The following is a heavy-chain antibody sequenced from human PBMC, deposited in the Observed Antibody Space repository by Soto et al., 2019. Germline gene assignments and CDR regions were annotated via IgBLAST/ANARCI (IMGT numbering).Heavy chain of an antibody. CDR2: ISGSGGST. CDR3: AKEFTVTTPGYYYYYMDV. CDR1: GFTFSSYA. V-gene: IGHV3-23*01. J-gene: IGHJ6*03. D-gene: IGHD4-17*01. Sequence: GGSLRLSCAASGFTFSSYAMSWVRQAPGKGLEWVSAISGSGGSTYYADSVKGRFTISRDNSKNTLYLQMNSLRAEDTAVYYCAKEFTVTTPGYYYYYMDVWGKGTTVTVSS.